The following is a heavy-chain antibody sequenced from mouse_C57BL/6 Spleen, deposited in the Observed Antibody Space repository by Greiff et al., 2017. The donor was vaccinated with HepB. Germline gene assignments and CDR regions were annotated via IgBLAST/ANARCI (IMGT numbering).Heavy chain of an antibody. V-gene: IGHV5-6*01. Sequence: EVKLVESGGDLVKPGGSLKLSCAASGFTFSSYGMSWVRQTPDKRLEWVATISSGGSYTYYPDSVKGRFTISRDNAKNTLYLQMSSLKSEDTAMYYCARLSNLGYFDYWGQGTTLTVSS. D-gene: IGHD4-1*01. CDR1: GFTFSSYG. CDR3: ARLSNLGYFDY. J-gene: IGHJ2*01. CDR2: ISSGGSYT.